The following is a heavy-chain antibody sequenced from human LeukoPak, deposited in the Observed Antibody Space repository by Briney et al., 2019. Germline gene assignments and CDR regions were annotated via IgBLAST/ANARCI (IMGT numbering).Heavy chain of an antibody. J-gene: IGHJ5*02. V-gene: IGHV3-23*01. CDR1: GFTFSSYA. CDR3: AKWGAVVTAIRPFDP. CDR2: ISGSGGST. D-gene: IGHD2-21*02. Sequence: GGSLRLSCAASGFTFSSYAMSWVRQAPGKGLEWVSAISGSGGSTYYADSAKGRFTISRDNSKSTLYLQMNSLRAEDTAVYYCAKWGAVVTAIRPFDPWGQGTLVTVSS.